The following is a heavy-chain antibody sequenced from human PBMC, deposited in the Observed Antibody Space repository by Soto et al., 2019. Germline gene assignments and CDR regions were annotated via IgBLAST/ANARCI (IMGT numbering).Heavy chain of an antibody. D-gene: IGHD3-10*01. Sequence: QVHLQESGPGLVKPSETLSLTCSVSGSSFSNFYWSWIRQSAGKGLEWIGRIYTSGDTSYNPSLKSRVTMSVDTSQTQMSLNLTSVTAADTAVYYCARGGIQLSYAFDHWGQGILVTVSS. CDR3: ARGGIQLSYAFDH. CDR2: IYTSGDT. J-gene: IGHJ4*02. V-gene: IGHV4-4*07. CDR1: GSSFSNFY.